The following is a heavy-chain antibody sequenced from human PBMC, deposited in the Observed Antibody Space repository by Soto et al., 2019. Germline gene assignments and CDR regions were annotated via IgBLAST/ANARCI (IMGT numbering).Heavy chain of an antibody. D-gene: IGHD2-2*01. Sequence: QVQLVQSGAEVKKPGSSVKVSCKASGGTFSSYAISWVRQAPGQGLEWMGGIIPISGTANYAQKFQGRVTITAGESTSTAYMEVSSLKSEDTAVYYCARSQGSSTSLEIYYYYYYGMDVWGQGTTVTVSS. CDR1: GGTFSSYA. CDR2: IIPISGTA. J-gene: IGHJ6*02. CDR3: ARSQGSSTSLEIYYYYYYGMDV. V-gene: IGHV1-69*01.